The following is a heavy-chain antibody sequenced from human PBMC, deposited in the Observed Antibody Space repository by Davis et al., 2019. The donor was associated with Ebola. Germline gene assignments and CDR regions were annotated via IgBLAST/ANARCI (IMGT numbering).Heavy chain of an antibody. CDR3: AAADLVVVLGDTSYPHGFDT. CDR2: ISSRGTYI. Sequence: GESLKISCETSGFIFRNYVMSWVRQAPGKGLQWVSSISSRGTYIYYADSVKGRFTISRDNAKNSLYLQMNSLRVEDTAVYYCAAADLVVVLGDTSYPHGFDTWGRGTMVTVSS. CDR1: GFIFRNYV. J-gene: IGHJ3*02. D-gene: IGHD2-15*01. V-gene: IGHV3-21*01.